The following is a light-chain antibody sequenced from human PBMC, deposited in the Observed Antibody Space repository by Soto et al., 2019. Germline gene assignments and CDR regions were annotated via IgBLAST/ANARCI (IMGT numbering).Light chain of an antibody. CDR1: QSVSNN. J-gene: IGKJ2*02. CDR2: RAS. V-gene: IGKV3-15*01. CDR3: QQYNIWPGWT. Sequence: EIVMTQSPATLSVSPGERATLSCRASQSVSNNLAWYQQKPGQAPRLLIYRASTRATGIPARFSASGSGTDFALTISSLQSEDFAVYCCQQYNIWPGWTFGQGTKLEIK.